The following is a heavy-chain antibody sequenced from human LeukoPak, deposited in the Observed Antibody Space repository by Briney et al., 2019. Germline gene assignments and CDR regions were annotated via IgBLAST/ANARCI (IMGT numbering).Heavy chain of an antibody. V-gene: IGHV1-18*01. Sequence: ASVKVSCKASGYTFTSYGISWVRQAPGQGLEWMGWISAYNGNTNYAQKLQGRVTMTTDTSTSTAYMELRSLRSDDTAVYYCASSRQTPRDKPLLLLYYWGQGTLVTVSS. CDR2: ISAYNGNT. CDR1: GYTFTSYG. CDR3: ASSRQTPRDKPLLLLYY. J-gene: IGHJ4*02. D-gene: IGHD3-22*01.